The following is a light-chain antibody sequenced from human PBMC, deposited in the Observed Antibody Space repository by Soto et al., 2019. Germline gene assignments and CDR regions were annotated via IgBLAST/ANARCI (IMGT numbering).Light chain of an antibody. V-gene: IGLV2-14*01. Sequence: QSALTQPASVSGSPGQSITISCTGTSSDVGGYKYVSWYQQHPGKAPKLMIYEVSNRPSGVSNRFSGSKSGNTASLTISGLQAEDEADYYCNSYRSGSTLDVFGTGTKLTVL. CDR3: NSYRSGSTLDV. CDR2: EVS. J-gene: IGLJ1*01. CDR1: SSDVGGYKY.